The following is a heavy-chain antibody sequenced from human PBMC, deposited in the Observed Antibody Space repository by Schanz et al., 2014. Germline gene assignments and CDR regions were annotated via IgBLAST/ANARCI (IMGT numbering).Heavy chain of an antibody. Sequence: QVQLVDSGGGLVKPGGSLRLSCTASGFPFSDYFMAWIRQPPGRGLEWVSYIGNGGVTIYYADSVKGRFTISRDNSKNTLFLQMNSLRDEDTAVYYCARDHTTESYYSAGPPIDYWGQGTLLTVSS. J-gene: IGHJ4*02. D-gene: IGHD1-26*01. CDR3: ARDHTTESYYSAGPPIDY. CDR1: GFPFSDYF. V-gene: IGHV3-11*04. CDR2: IGNGGVTI.